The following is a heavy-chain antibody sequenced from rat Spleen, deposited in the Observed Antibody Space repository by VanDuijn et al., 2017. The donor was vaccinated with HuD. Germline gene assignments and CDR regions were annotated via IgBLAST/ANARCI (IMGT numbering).Heavy chain of an antibody. CDR3: GKPGEQLRLFAY. J-gene: IGHJ3*01. Sequence: EVQLVESGGGLAQPGRSLKVSCITSGFTFSDYYMAWVRQAPNKGLEWVASITYDGSSTYYRDSVKGRFTISRDNAKSTLYLQMDSLRSEDTATYYWGKPGEQLRLFAYWGQGTLVTVSS. V-gene: IGHV5-7*01. D-gene: IGHD1-10*01. CDR1: GFTFSDYY. CDR2: ITYDGSST.